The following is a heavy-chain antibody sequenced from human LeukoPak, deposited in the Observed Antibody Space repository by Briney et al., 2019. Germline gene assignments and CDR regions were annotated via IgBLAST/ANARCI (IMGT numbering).Heavy chain of an antibody. D-gene: IGHD3-10*01. V-gene: IGHV1-69*05. CDR2: IIPIFGTA. Sequence: SVKVSCKASGGTFSSYAISWVRQAPGQGLEWMGGIIPIFGTANYAQKFQGRVTITTDESTSTAYMELSSLRSEDTAVYYCARDQSRLGHFDLWGRGTLVTVSS. J-gene: IGHJ2*01. CDR1: GGTFSSYA. CDR3: ARDQSRLGHFDL.